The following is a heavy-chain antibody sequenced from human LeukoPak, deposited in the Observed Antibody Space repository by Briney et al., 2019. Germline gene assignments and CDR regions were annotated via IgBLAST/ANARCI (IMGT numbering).Heavy chain of an antibody. J-gene: IGHJ5*02. CDR2: IATAGDT. V-gene: IGHV3-13*01. CDR1: GFTFSSYD. Sequence: QSGGSLRLPCAASGFTFSSYDMHWVRQGIGKGLEWVSAIATAGDTFYSGSVKGRFTISRENAKKSLYLQMNSLRAGDTAVYYCARGGELGFDPWGQGTLVTVSS. D-gene: IGHD1-7*01. CDR3: ARGGELGFDP.